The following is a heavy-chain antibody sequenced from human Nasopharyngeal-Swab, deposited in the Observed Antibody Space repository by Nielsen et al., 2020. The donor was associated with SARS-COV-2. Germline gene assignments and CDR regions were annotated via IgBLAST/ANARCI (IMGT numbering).Heavy chain of an antibody. Sequence: GGSLRLSCAASGFTFSYYWMNWLRQAPGKGLEWVAIIKPDGSEKYYVDSVKGRFNISRDNAKNSLYLQMNSLRAGDTAVYYCARDYWWSFDYWGQGTLVTVSS. D-gene: IGHD2-15*01. CDR3: ARDYWWSFDY. CDR1: GFTFSYYW. V-gene: IGHV3-7*03. CDR2: IKPDGSEK. J-gene: IGHJ4*02.